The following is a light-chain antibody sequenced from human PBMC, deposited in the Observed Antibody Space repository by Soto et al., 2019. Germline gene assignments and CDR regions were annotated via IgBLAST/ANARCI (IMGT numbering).Light chain of an antibody. CDR3: LQDYNYPYS. V-gene: IGKV1-6*01. CDR1: QGIRND. CDR2: ATS. Sequence: AIQMTQSPSSLSASVGDRVTITCRASQGIRNDLDWYQQKPGKAPKLLIYATSNLHSGVPSRFSGSGSGTDFTLTISSLQPEDFATYYCLQDYNYPYSFGQGTKLEIK. J-gene: IGKJ2*01.